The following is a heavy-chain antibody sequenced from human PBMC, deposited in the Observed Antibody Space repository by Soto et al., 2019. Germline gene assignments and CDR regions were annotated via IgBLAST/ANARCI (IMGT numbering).Heavy chain of an antibody. V-gene: IGHV4-4*07. CDR1: GASLSRYY. D-gene: IGHD1-26*01. CDR3: VRDGTKNLRDRFEP. CDR2: IYATGDT. Sequence: KPSETLSLTCNVSGASLSRYYWSWIRQPPGKGPEWIGRIYATGDTDYNPSLKSRISMSVDMSKKQFSLTLRSVTAADTAIYYCVRDGTKNLRDRFEPWGRGILVTVSS. J-gene: IGHJ5*02.